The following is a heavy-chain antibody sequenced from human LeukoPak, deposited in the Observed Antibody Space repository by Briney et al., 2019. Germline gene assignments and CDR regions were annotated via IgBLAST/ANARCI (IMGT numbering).Heavy chain of an antibody. D-gene: IGHD3-22*01. CDR1: GGSINSNGLF. CDR3: ARDWSRTYYPRGYFQH. J-gene: IGHJ1*01. V-gene: IGHV4-39*07. Sequence: SETLSLTCTVSGGSINSNGLFWGWIRQPPGKGLEWIGSIYYSGSTYNNPSLKSRVTISLDTSKNQFSLRLSSVTAADTAVYYCARDWSRTYYPRGYFQHWGQGTLVTVSS. CDR2: IYYSGST.